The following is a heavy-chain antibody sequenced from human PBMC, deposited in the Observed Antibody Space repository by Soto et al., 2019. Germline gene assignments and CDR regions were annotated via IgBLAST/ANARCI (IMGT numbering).Heavy chain of an antibody. Sequence: EVQLVESGGGLVQPGGSLRLSCAASGFTFSSYSMNWVRQAPGKGLEWVSYISSSSSTIYYADSVKGRFTISRDNAKNSLYLQMNSLRDEDTAVYYCARAFGTPEYSSGWSFDYWGQGTLVTVSS. V-gene: IGHV3-48*02. CDR2: ISSSSSTI. D-gene: IGHD6-19*01. J-gene: IGHJ4*02. CDR1: GFTFSSYS. CDR3: ARAFGTPEYSSGWSFDY.